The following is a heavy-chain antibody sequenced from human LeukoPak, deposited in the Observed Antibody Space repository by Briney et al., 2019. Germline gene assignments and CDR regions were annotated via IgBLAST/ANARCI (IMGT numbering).Heavy chain of an antibody. V-gene: IGHV4-39*01. Sequence: PSETLSLTCTVAGGSVNGGNHYWGWIRQPPGKGLEWIGSIYHNGINYYNPSVASRVTISVDTSKNQFSLNLTAVTAADSAVYFCARWAAGAAAGNFDYWGQGTLVTVSS. CDR2: IYHNGIN. CDR1: GGSVNGGNHY. CDR3: ARWAAGAAAGNFDY. J-gene: IGHJ4*02. D-gene: IGHD6-13*01.